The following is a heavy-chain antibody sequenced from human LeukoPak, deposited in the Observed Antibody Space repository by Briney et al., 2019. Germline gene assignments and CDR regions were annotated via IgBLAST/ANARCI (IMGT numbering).Heavy chain of an antibody. CDR1: GYTFTSYD. CDR3: ARGFTFDWLTGEDYYYYYMDV. J-gene: IGHJ6*03. Sequence: ASVKVSCKASGYTFTSYDINWVRQATGQGLEWMGWMNPNSGNTGYAQKFQGRVTMTRNTSISTAYMELSSLRSEDTAVYYCARGFTFDWLTGEDYYYYYMDVWGKGTTVTISS. V-gene: IGHV1-8*01. CDR2: MNPNSGNT. D-gene: IGHD3-9*01.